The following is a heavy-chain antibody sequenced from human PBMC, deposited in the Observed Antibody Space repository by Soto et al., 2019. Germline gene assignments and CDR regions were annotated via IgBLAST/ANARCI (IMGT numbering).Heavy chain of an antibody. J-gene: IGHJ3*02. V-gene: IGHV2-70*11. CDR1: GFSLSTSGMC. CDR3: ARNEYSSSSGLYDDFHT. D-gene: IGHD6-6*01. CDR2: IDWDDDK. Sequence: SGPTLVNPTQTLTLTCTFSGFSLSTSGMCVSWIRQPPGKALEWLARIDWDDDKYYSTSLKTRLTISKDTSKNQVVLTMTNMDPVDTATYYCARNEYSSSSGLYDDFHTWGQATMVTVSS.